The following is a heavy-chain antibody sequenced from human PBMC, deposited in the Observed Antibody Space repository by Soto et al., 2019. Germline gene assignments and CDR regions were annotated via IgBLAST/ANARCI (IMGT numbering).Heavy chain of an antibody. Sequence: GGSLRLSCAASGFTFSDYYMSWIRQAPGKGLEWVSYISSSGSTIYYADSVKGRFTISRDNAKNSLYPQMNSLRAEDTAVYYCARDPQTQDFWSGSYGMDVWGQGTTVTVSS. CDR1: GFTFSDYY. J-gene: IGHJ6*02. D-gene: IGHD3-3*01. CDR2: ISSSGSTI. CDR3: ARDPQTQDFWSGSYGMDV. V-gene: IGHV3-11*01.